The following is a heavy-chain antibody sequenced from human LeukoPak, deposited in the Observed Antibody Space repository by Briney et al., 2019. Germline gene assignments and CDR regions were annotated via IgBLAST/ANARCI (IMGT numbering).Heavy chain of an antibody. CDR1: GGSISSYY. CDR2: IYTSGCT. V-gene: IGHV4-4*07. Sequence: SETLSLTCTVSGGSISSYYWSWIRQPAGKGLEWIGRIYTSGCTNYNPSLKSRVTMSVDTSKNQFSLKLSSVTASDTAVYYCAREYDFWSGYYFFDYWGQGTLVTVSS. D-gene: IGHD3-3*01. J-gene: IGHJ4*02. CDR3: AREYDFWSGYYFFDY.